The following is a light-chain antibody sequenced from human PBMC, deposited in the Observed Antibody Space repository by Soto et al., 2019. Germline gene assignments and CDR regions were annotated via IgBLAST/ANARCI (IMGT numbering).Light chain of an antibody. CDR2: STN. J-gene: IGLJ3*02. V-gene: IGLV8-61*01. Sequence: QAVVTQEPSFSVSPGGTVTLTCGLTSGSVSTSFYPSWYQQTPGQAPRTLIYSTNARSSGVPDRFSGSILGNKAALTITGAEADYESDYYCVLFMGGGMWVFGGGTKLTVL. CDR3: VLFMGGGMWV. CDR1: SGSVSTSFY.